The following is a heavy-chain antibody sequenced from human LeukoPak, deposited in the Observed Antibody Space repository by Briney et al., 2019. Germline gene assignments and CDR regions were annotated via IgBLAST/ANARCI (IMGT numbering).Heavy chain of an antibody. D-gene: IGHD1-26*01. CDR3: VKESIVGATAVFDY. CDR2: INSSGGST. Sequence: GGSLRLSCAASGFTFSNYAMNWVRQAPGKGLEWVSVINSSGGSTYYADSVKGRFTISRDYSKNTLYLQMNSLRAEDTAIYYCVKESIVGATAVFDYWGQGTLVTVSS. V-gene: IGHV3-23*01. J-gene: IGHJ4*02. CDR1: GFTFSNYA.